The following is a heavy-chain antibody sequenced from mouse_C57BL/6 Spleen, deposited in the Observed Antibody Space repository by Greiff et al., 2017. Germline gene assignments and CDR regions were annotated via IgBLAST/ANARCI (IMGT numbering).Heavy chain of an antibody. V-gene: IGHV1-82*01. D-gene: IGHD1-1*01. Sequence: VQLKESGPELVKPGASVKISCKASGYAFSSSWMNWVKQRPGKGLEWIGRIYPGDGDTNYNGKVKGKATLTADTSSSTAYMQLSSLTSEDSAVYFCARSREYYGSSYEYFDFWGTGTTVTVSS. J-gene: IGHJ1*03. CDR1: GYAFSSSW. CDR2: IYPGDGDT. CDR3: ARSREYYGSSYEYFDF.